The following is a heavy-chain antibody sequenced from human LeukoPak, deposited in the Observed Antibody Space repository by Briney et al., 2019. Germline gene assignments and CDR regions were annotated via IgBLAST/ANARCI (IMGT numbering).Heavy chain of an antibody. CDR3: ARDVGGSLDY. D-gene: IGHD1-26*01. CDR2: IKGDDSAR. V-gene: IGHV3-7*01. J-gene: IGHJ4*02. Sequence: TAGSLRLSCAGSGFTFSTYWMAWVRQAPGKELEWVANIKGDDSARHQADSVKGRFSISRDNAQNSVYLQMSSLRGEDTAVYYCARDVGGSLDYWGQGTLVTVSS. CDR1: GFTFSTYW.